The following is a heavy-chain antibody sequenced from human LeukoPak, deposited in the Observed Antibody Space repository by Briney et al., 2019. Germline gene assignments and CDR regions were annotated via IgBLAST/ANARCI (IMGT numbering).Heavy chain of an antibody. CDR1: GFTFSDYY. Sequence: PGGSLRLSCAASGFTFSDYYMSWIRQAPGKGLEWVSAISGSGGSTYYADSVKGRFTISRDNSKNTLYLQMNSLRAEDTAVYYCTPSWARGFDYWGQGTLVTVSS. V-gene: IGHV3-23*01. CDR2: ISGSGGST. D-gene: IGHD2-15*01. CDR3: TPSWARGFDY. J-gene: IGHJ4*02.